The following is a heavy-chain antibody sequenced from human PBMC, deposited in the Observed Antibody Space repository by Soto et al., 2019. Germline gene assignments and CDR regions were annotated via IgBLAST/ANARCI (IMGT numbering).Heavy chain of an antibody. V-gene: IGHV3-23*01. D-gene: IGHD6-19*01. Sequence: GGSLRLSCAASGFTFSSYAMSWVRQAPGKGLEWVSAISGSGGSTYYADSVKGRFTISRDNSKNTRYLQMKSLRAEDTAVYYCAKDSRIAVAPSYFDYWGQGTMVAVSS. CDR1: GFTFSSYA. CDR2: ISGSGGST. CDR3: AKDSRIAVAPSYFDY. J-gene: IGHJ4*02.